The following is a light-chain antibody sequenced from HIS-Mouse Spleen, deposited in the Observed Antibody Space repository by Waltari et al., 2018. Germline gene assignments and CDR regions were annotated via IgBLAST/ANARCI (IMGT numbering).Light chain of an antibody. V-gene: IGKV1-9*01. CDR1: QGISSY. J-gene: IGKJ1*01. Sequence: DIQLTQSPSFLSASVGDRVTITCRASQGISSYLAWYQQKPGKAPKLLIYAASTLQSGVTSRFSGSGSGTEFTLTISSLQPEDFATYYGQQLNSYPPTFGQGTKVEIK. CDR2: AAS. CDR3: QQLNSYPPT.